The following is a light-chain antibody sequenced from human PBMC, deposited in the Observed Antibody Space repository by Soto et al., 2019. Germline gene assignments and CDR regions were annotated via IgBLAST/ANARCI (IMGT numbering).Light chain of an antibody. CDR1: QSISSNY. V-gene: IGKV3-20*01. J-gene: IGKJ2*01. CDR3: QQYGSSHT. CDR2: GVS. Sequence: EIVLTQSPGTLSLSPGERATLSCRASQSISSNYLAWYQQRPGQAPRLLIYGVSSRAAGIPDRFSGSGSGTDFTLTISRLEPEDFAVYYCQQYGSSHTFGQGTKLEIK.